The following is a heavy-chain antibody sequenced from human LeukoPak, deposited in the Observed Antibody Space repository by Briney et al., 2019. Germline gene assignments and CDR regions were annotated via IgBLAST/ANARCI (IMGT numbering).Heavy chain of an antibody. CDR2: ISTTGST. CDR1: GGSISSGNYY. CDR3: ARDYGENWNDGYRFDY. V-gene: IGHV4-61*02. D-gene: IGHD1-1*01. J-gene: IGHJ4*02. Sequence: SETLSLTCTVSGGSISSGNYYWSWIRQPAGKGLEWIGRISTTGSTNYNPSLKSRVTISVDTSKNQFSLKLSSVTAADTAVYYCARDYGENWNDGYRFDYWGQGTLVTVSS.